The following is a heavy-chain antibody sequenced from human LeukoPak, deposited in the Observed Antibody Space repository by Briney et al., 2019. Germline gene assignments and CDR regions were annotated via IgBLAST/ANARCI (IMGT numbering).Heavy chain of an antibody. CDR3: TSNYDSSGQNGGDAFDI. D-gene: IGHD3-22*01. CDR1: GFTFSGSA. CDR2: IRSKANSYAT. Sequence: GGSLRLSCAASGFTFSGSAMHWVRQASGKGLEWVGRIRSKANSYATAYAASVKGRFTISRDDSKNTAYLQMNSLKTEDTAVYYCTSNYDSSGQNGGDAFDIWGQGTMVPVSS. J-gene: IGHJ3*02. V-gene: IGHV3-73*01.